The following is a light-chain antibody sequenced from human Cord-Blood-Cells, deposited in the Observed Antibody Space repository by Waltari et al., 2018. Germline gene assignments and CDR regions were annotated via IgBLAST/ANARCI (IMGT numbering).Light chain of an antibody. CDR1: QSVSSY. Sequence: EIVFTQSPAPLSLSPGERATLSCRASQSVSSYLAWYQQKPGQAPRLLIYDASNRATGIPARFSGSGSGTDFTLTISSLEPEDFAVYYCQQRSNSFGQGTRLEIK. CDR2: DAS. CDR3: QQRSNS. V-gene: IGKV3-11*01. J-gene: IGKJ5*01.